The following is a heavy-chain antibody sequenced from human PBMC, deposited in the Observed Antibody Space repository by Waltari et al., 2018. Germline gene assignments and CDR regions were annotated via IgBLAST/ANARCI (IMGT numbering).Heavy chain of an antibody. Sequence: QVQLVQSGAEVKKPGASVKVSCKASGYTFTSYDINWVRQATGQGLEWMGWIIPIFGTANYAQKFQGRVTITTDESTSTAYMELSSLRSGDTAVYYCARDGVAGTRQPFDYRGQGTLVTVSS. CDR1: GYTFTSYD. V-gene: IGHV1-69*01. CDR3: ARDGVAGTRQPFDY. D-gene: IGHD6-19*01. CDR2: IIPIFGTA. J-gene: IGHJ4*02.